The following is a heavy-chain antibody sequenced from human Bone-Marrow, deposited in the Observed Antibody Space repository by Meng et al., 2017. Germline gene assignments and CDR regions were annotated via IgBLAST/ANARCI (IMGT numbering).Heavy chain of an antibody. CDR3: ARSHLGGGIGGY. CDR1: GSTFTSYG. J-gene: IGHJ4*02. D-gene: IGHD2-15*01. V-gene: IGHV1-18*01. Sequence: HVDVVPSGADVKKPGASVKVSCQASGSTFTSYGISWLRQAPGQGLEWMGWIIAYNGNTNYAQKLQGRVTMTTDTSTSTAYMELRSLRSDDTAVYYCARSHLGGGIGGYWGQGTLVTVSS. CDR2: IIAYNGNT.